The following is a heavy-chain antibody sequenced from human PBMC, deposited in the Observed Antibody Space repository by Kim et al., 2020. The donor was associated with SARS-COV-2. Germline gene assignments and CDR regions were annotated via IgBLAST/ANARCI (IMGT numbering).Heavy chain of an antibody. D-gene: IGHD2-8*01. J-gene: IGHJ4*02. V-gene: IGHV4-4*09. CDR1: GGSLTTHS. Sequence: SETLSLTCSVSGGSLTTHSWNWIRQSPEKGLEWIGYIYNSEYIQYNPSFMGRVSISEDRSKNQFSLLLTSVTPTDTAVYFCARRVHQNSACPHGGCYFDLWGRGALVTVSS. CDR3: ARRVHQNSACPHGGCYFDL. CDR2: IYNSEYI.